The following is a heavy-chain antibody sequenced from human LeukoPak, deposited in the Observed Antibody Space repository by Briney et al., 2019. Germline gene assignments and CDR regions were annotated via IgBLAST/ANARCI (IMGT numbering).Heavy chain of an antibody. D-gene: IGHD4-17*01. Sequence: GGSLRLSCEASGFTLSPYSMNWVRQAPGKGLEWASYISTSSSTIYYADSVKGRFTISRDNAKNTVYLQMNSLRDEDTAVYYCARRHGGYVGSFEYWGQGTLVIVSS. CDR1: GFTLSPYS. J-gene: IGHJ4*02. CDR3: ARRHGGYVGSFEY. V-gene: IGHV3-48*02. CDR2: ISTSSSTI.